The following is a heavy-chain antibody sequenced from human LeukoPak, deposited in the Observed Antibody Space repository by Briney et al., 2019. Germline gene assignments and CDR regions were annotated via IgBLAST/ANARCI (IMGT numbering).Heavy chain of an antibody. V-gene: IGHV4-38-2*01. CDR3: ARQSNCSGGNCYRGYYYMDV. J-gene: IGHJ6*03. CDR1: GYSISSGYY. D-gene: IGHD2-15*01. Sequence: SETLSLTCAVSGYSISSGYYWGWIRQPPGKGLEWIGSIYHSGSTYYNPSLKSRVTISVDTSKNQFSLRLSSVTAADTAVYYCARQSNCSGGNCYRGYYYMDVWGKGTTVTVSS. CDR2: IYHSGST.